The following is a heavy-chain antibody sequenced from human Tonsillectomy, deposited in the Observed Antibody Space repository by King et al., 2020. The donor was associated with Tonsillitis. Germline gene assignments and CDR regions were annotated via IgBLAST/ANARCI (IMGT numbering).Heavy chain of an antibody. J-gene: IGHJ4*02. D-gene: IGHD3-22*01. CDR2: ISYDGSDK. V-gene: IGHV3-30-3*01. CDR1: GFTFSDYA. CDR3: ARGRYYYDISGYFDY. Sequence: VQLVESGGGVVQPGRSLRLSCAASGFTFSDYAMHWVRQAPGKGLEWVATISYDGSDKYYADSVKGRFTISSDNSKNTLFLQMNSLRAEDTAVFYCARGRYYYDISGYFDYWGQGTLVTVSS.